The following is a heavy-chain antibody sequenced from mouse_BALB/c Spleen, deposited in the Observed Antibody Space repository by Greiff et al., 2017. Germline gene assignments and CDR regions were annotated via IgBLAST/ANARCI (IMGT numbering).Heavy chain of an antibody. Sequence: VMLVESGAELVRPGVSVKISCKGSGYTFTDYAMHWVKQSHAKSLEWIGVISTYYGDASYNQKFKGKATMTVDKSSSTAYMELARLTSEDSAIYYCARRDGFYAMDYWGQGTSVTVSS. V-gene: IGHV1S137*01. CDR2: ISTYYGDA. D-gene: IGHD2-3*01. J-gene: IGHJ4*01. CDR1: GYTFTDYA. CDR3: ARRDGFYAMDY.